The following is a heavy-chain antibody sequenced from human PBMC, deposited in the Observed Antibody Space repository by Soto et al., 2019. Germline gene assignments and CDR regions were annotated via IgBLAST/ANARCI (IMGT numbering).Heavy chain of an antibody. Sequence: QVQLVESGGGVVQPGRSLRLSCAASGFTFSSYAMHWVRRAPGKGLEWMAVMSYDGSNKYYADSVKGRFTISRDNSKNTLYLQMNSLRPEATALYYCARDGGPYWGQGTLVIVSS. CDR3: ARDGGPY. D-gene: IGHD3-16*01. CDR2: MSYDGSNK. J-gene: IGHJ4*02. V-gene: IGHV3-30-3*01. CDR1: GFTFSSYA.